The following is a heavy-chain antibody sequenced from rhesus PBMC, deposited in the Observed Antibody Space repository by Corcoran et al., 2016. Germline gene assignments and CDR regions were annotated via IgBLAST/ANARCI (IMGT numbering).Heavy chain of an antibody. J-gene: IGHJ4*01. D-gene: IGHD3-28*01. V-gene: IGHV3S5*01. CDR2: FNSGGGST. Sequence: EVQLVETGGGLVQPGGSLKLSCAASGFAFSSYGMSWVRQAPGKGLGWVSAFNSGGGSTYYPDSVTGRFTISRDNSKNTLSLQMNSLRAEDKAVYYCAIRTYHYDSGYYNPTGYWGQGVLVTVSS. CDR3: AIRTYHYDSGYYNPTGY. CDR1: GFAFSSYG.